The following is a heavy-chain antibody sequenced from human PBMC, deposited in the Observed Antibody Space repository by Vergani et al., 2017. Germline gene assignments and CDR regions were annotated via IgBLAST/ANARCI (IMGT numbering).Heavy chain of an antibody. V-gene: IGHV4-61*02. CDR1: GGPISSGSYY. J-gene: IGHJ4*02. Sequence: QLQLQESGSGLVKPSQTLSLTCTVSGGPISSGSYYWSWIRQPAGKGLGLMGRIYTSGKTNYNPALKSRFTISVDTSKNQFSLKLSSVTAADTVVYYCARVCGGDGYFVDYGGQGTLVIVSA. CDR3: ARVCGGDGYFVDY. D-gene: IGHD2-21*02. CDR2: IYTSGKT.